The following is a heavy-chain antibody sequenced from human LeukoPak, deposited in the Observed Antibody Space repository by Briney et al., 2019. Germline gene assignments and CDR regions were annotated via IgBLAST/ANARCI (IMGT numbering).Heavy chain of an antibody. Sequence: GGSLRLSCAASGFTFSSYGMHWVHQAPGKGLEWVAFIRYDGSNKYYADSVKGRFTISRDNSKNTLYLQMNSLRAEDTAVYYCAILAYCGGDCYRTFDYWGQGTLVTVSP. CDR2: IRYDGSNK. D-gene: IGHD2-21*02. V-gene: IGHV3-30*02. J-gene: IGHJ4*02. CDR1: GFTFSSYG. CDR3: AILAYCGGDCYRTFDY.